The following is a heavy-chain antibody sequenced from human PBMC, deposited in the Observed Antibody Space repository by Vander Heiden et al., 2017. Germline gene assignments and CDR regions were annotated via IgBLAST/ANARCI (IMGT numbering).Heavy chain of an antibody. CDR2: IYPGDSDT. CDR1: GYSFTSYW. D-gene: IGHD1-7*01. Sequence: EVQLVQSGAEVKKPGASLKPSWKGSGYSFTSYWIGWVRQLPGKGLEWMGIIYPGDSDTRYSPSFQGQVTISADKSISTAYLQWSSLKASDTAMYYCARRMITGTTYFDYWGQGTLVTVSS. V-gene: IGHV5-51*01. CDR3: ARRMITGTTYFDY. J-gene: IGHJ4*02.